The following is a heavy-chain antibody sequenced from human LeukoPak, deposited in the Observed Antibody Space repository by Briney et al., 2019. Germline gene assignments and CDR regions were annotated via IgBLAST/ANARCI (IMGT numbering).Heavy chain of an antibody. CDR1: GFTFSSYS. J-gene: IGHJ3*02. CDR3: AKDQLWFGDAFDI. V-gene: IGHV3-23*01. D-gene: IGHD3-10*01. Sequence: GGSLRLSCAASGFTFSSYSMNWVRQAPGKGLEWVSAISGSGGSTYYADSVKGRFTISRDNSKNTLYLQMNSLRAEDTAVYYCAKDQLWFGDAFDIWGQGTMVTVSS. CDR2: ISGSGGST.